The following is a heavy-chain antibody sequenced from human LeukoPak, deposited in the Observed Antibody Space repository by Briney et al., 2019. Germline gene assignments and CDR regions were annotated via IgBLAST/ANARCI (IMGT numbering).Heavy chain of an antibody. V-gene: IGHV3-64*02. CDR1: GFTFSAYA. J-gene: IGHJ4*02. CDR3: ARGAGGRYDN. Sequence: GGSLRLSCEASGFTFSAYAMHWVRQAPGKGLEYVSAITDGGGATYYADSVKGRFAISRDNSQSTLYLQMGSLRPEDTAAYFCARGAGGRYDNWGQGTLVTVS. D-gene: IGHD1-26*01. CDR2: ITDGGGAT.